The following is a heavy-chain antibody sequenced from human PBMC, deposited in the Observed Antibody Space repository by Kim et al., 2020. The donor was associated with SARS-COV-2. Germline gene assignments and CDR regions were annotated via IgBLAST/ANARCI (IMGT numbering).Heavy chain of an antibody. CDR2: IYSGGST. J-gene: IGHJ6*02. V-gene: IGHV3-53*01. CDR3: ARLISGGPLGFYGMDA. CDR1: GFTVTSNY. D-gene: IGHD3-10*01. Sequence: GGSLRLSCAASGFTVTSNYTSWVRQAPGKGLEWLSIIYSGGSTYYADSVKGRFTSSRDHSKNTLVLQMNSLTVEDTAVYFCARLISGGPLGFYGMDAWGPGTTVTVSS.